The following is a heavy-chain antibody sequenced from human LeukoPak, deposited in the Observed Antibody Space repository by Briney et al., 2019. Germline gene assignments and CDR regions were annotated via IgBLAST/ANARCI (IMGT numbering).Heavy chain of an antibody. Sequence: SETLSLTCTVSGASINSGGYYWSWIRQPPGKGLEWIGYISYSGKTYYNPSLKSRVTISVDTSKNQFSLKLSSVTAADTAVYYCAGRDEYCSSGAFCDYWGQGTLVTVSS. CDR1: GASINSGGYY. CDR2: ISYSGKT. V-gene: IGHV4-30-4*01. D-gene: IGHD2-2*01. J-gene: IGHJ4*02. CDR3: AGRDEYCSSGAFCDY.